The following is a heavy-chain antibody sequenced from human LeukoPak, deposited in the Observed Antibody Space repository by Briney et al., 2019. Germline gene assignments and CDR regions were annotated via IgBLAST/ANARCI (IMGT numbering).Heavy chain of an antibody. Sequence: GGSLRLSCAASGFTFRSYAMSWVRQAPGKGPEWVSTISGSGDSTYYADSVKGRFTISRDTSRATLFLQLNSLKADDTALYYCAKGTSYYWSNANWFDPWGQGTLVTVSS. CDR2: ISGSGDST. D-gene: IGHD1-20*01. CDR3: AKGTSYYWSNANWFDP. CDR1: GFTFRSYA. J-gene: IGHJ5*02. V-gene: IGHV3-23*01.